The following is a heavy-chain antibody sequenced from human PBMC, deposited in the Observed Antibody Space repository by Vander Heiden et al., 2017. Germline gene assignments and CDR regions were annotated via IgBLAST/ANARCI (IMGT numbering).Heavy chain of an antibody. V-gene: IGHV3-30-3*01. CDR2: ISYDGSNK. D-gene: IGHD3-10*01. CDR1: GFTFSSYA. Sequence: QVQLVESGGGVVQPGRSLRLSCAASGFTFSSYAMHWVRQAPGKGLEWVAVISYDGSNKYYADSVKGRFTISRDNSKNTLYLQMNSLRAEDTAVYYCARALGRGSGSPFYYGMDVWGQGTTVTVSS. J-gene: IGHJ6*02. CDR3: ARALGRGSGSPFYYGMDV.